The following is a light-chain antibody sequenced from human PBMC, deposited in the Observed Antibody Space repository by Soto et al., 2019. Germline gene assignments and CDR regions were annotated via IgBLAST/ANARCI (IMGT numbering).Light chain of an antibody. V-gene: IGLV2-8*01. CDR2: QVN. CDR3: SSFAGSYSPYV. CDR1: SSDIGVYDF. J-gene: IGLJ1*01. Sequence: QSALTQPPSASGSPGQSVTISCTGTSSDIGVYDFVSWYQQHPGKAPKVIIYQVNKRPSGVPDRFSGSKSGNTASLTVSVLRPEDEADYFCSSFAGSYSPYVFGTGTKLTVL.